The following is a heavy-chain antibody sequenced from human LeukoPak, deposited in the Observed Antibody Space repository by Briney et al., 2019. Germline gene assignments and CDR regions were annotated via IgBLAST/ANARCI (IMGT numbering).Heavy chain of an antibody. V-gene: IGHV4-39*07. CDR3: ARGPYSYDSSGAFDI. CDR1: GGSISSSSYY. Sequence: SETLSLTCTVSGGSISSSSYYWGWIRQPPGKGLEWIGSIYYSGSTYYNPSLKSRVTISVDTSKNQFSLKLSSVTAADTAVYFCARGPYSYDSSGAFDIWGQGTVVTVSS. D-gene: IGHD3-22*01. CDR2: IYYSGST. J-gene: IGHJ3*02.